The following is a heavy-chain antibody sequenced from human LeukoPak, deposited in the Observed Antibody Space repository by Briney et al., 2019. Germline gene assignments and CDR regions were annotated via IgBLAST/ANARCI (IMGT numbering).Heavy chain of an antibody. CDR3: AGGGGGSSSSGVQLDY. Sequence: SETLSLTCTVSGGSISSYYWSWIRQPPGKGLEWIGYIYYSGSTNYNPSLKSRVTISVDTSKNQFSLKLSSVTAADTAVYYCAGGGGGSSSSGVQLDYWGQGTLVTVSS. CDR1: GGSISSYY. J-gene: IGHJ4*02. D-gene: IGHD6-6*01. V-gene: IGHV4-59*01. CDR2: IYYSGST.